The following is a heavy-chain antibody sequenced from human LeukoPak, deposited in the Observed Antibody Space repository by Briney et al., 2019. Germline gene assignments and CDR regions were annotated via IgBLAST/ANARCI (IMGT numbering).Heavy chain of an antibody. J-gene: IGHJ4*02. Sequence: ASVTVSCKASGYTFTSYGISWVRQAPGQGLEWMGWISAYNGNTNYAQKLQGRVTMTTDTSTSTAYMELRSLRSDDTAVYYCARGGYYYDSSGYSFLDYWGQGTPVTVSS. CDR1: GYTFTSYG. CDR3: ARGGYYYDSSGYSFLDY. CDR2: ISAYNGNT. D-gene: IGHD3-22*01. V-gene: IGHV1-18*01.